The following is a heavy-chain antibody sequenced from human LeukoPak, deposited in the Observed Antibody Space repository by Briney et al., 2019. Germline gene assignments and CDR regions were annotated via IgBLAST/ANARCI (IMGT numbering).Heavy chain of an antibody. V-gene: IGHV3-48*02. Sequence: PGGSLRLSCAASGFTFSFYSMNWVRQAPGKGLEWISYISNSSRIIYYADSLKGRFTISRDNAKNSLYLQMNSLRDEDTAVYYCAREPKAYCDGDCYPDCWGQGTLVTVAS. CDR3: AREPKAYCDGDCYPDC. J-gene: IGHJ4*02. CDR1: GFTFSFYS. CDR2: ISNSSRII. D-gene: IGHD2-21*02.